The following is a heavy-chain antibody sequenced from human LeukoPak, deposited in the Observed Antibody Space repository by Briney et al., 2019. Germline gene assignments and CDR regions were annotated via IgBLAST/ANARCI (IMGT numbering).Heavy chain of an antibody. CDR1: GYSISSGFY. CDR2: IYHSGST. Sequence: SETLSLTCVVSGYSISSGFYWGWIRQPPGKGLEWIGSIYHSGSTYYNPSLKSRVTISVDTSKNQFSLKLSSVTAADTDVYYCERRSSGWPRHCFDPWGQGTLVTVSS. CDR3: ERRSSGWPRHCFDP. V-gene: IGHV4-38-2*01. J-gene: IGHJ5*02. D-gene: IGHD6-19*01.